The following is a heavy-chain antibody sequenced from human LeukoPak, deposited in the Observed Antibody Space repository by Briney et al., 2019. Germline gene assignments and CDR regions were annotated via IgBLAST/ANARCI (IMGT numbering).Heavy chain of an antibody. CDR3: ARATIENKWERWFDP. CDR2: INPNSGGT. D-gene: IGHD1-26*01. Sequence: ASVKVSCKASGYTFTGYYMHWVRQAPGQGLEWMGWINPNSGGTNYAQKFQGRVTMTRDTSISTAYMELRSLRSDDTAVYYCARATIENKWERWFDPWGQGTLVTVSS. CDR1: GYTFTGYY. V-gene: IGHV1-2*02. J-gene: IGHJ5*02.